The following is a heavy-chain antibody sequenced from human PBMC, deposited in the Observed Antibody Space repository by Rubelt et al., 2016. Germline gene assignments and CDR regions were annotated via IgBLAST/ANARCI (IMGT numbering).Heavy chain of an antibody. J-gene: IGHJ4*02. V-gene: IGHV4-39*01. CDR2: LNYSGKT. Sequence: QLQLQESGPGLVKPSETLSLTCTVSGYSISSNGYFWGWLRQPPGKGLEWIGSLNYSGKTYYTPSLQRRVTISVDTSKNQFSLKLSPVTAADTAFYFCGRGFSGYYFWVDSWGRGALVTVSS. CDR3: GRGFSGYYFWVDS. CDR1: GYSISSNGYF. D-gene: IGHD3-22*01.